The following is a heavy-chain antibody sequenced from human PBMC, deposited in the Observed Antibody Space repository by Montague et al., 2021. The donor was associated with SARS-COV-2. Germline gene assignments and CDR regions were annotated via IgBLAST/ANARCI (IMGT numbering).Heavy chain of an antibody. D-gene: IGHD4-11*01. CDR3: ARTPVGSKYYFDF. CDR1: GDSVSSNIAT. J-gene: IGHJ4*02. CDR2: TYYRSKWYN. Sequence: CAISGDSVSSNIATWDWIRQSPSRGLERLGRTYYRSKWYNDYAESVKSRITIDPDTSKHQFSLHLDSVTPEDTAVYYCARTPVGSKYYFDFWGQGTLVTVSS. V-gene: IGHV6-1*01.